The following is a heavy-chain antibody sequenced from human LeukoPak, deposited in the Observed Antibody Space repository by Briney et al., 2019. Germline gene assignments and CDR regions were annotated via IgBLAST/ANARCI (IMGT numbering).Heavy chain of an antibody. CDR1: GFTFSSYA. V-gene: IGHV3-23*01. J-gene: IGHJ4*02. CDR2: ISSSSAST. Sequence: GGSLRLSCAASGFTFSSYAMGWVRQAPGKGLEWVSAISSSSASTYYADSVKGRFTISRDNSQTPLYLQMTSLRAEDTAVYYCATDLASWKFGYGPYYFAYWGQATLVTVSS. CDR3: ATDLASWKFGYGPYYFAY. D-gene: IGHD3-16*01.